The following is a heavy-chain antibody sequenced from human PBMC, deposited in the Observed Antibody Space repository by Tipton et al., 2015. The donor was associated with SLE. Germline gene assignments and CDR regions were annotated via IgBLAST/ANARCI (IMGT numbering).Heavy chain of an antibody. CDR3: ARTNRGCFDY. Sequence: TLSLTCSVSGGSVSGKYWSWIRQPPGKGLEWIAYIYTSGSTSYNPSLKSRATISVDTSKNQFSLKLSSVTAADTAVYYCARTNRGCFDYWGQGTLVTVSS. D-gene: IGHD2-8*01. CDR1: GGSVSGKY. J-gene: IGHJ4*02. CDR2: IYTSGST. V-gene: IGHV4-4*08.